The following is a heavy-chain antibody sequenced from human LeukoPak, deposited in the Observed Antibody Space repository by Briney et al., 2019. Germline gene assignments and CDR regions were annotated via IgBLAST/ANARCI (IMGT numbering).Heavy chain of an antibody. J-gene: IGHJ6*02. CDR1: GFTVSSNY. Sequence: GGSLRLSCAASGFTVSSNYMSWVRQAPGKGLEWVANIKQDGSEKYYVDSVKGRFTISRDNAKNSLYLQMNSLRAEDTAVYHCARALRFGELLRGYYGMDVWGQGTTVTVSS. CDR2: IKQDGSEK. V-gene: IGHV3-7*01. CDR3: ARALRFGELLRGYYGMDV. D-gene: IGHD3-10*01.